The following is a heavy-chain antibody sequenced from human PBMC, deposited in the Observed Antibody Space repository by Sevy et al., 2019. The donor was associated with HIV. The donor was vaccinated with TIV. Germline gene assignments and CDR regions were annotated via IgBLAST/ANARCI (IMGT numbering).Heavy chain of an antibody. CDR3: ASNDFWSGYPYFDY. Sequence: ASVKVSCKASGYTFTSYAMNWVRQAPGQGLEWMGWINTNTGNPTYAQGFTGRFVFSLDTSVSTAYLQISSLKAEDTAVYYCASNDFWSGYPYFDYWGQRTLVTVSS. D-gene: IGHD3-3*01. V-gene: IGHV7-4-1*02. CDR2: INTNTGNP. J-gene: IGHJ4*02. CDR1: GYTFTSYA.